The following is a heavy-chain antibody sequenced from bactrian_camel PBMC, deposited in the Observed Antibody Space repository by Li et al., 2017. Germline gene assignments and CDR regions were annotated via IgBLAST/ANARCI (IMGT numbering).Heavy chain of an antibody. D-gene: IGHD3*01. CDR3: AAETFWGRMTATQALGNSRWGY. J-gene: IGHJ6*01. V-gene: IGHV3S53*01. CDR2: IDPDGIT. Sequence: VQLVESGGGSVQPGGSLRLSCVASGNPLNKYSMGWFRQGPGKEREGVAVIDPDGITAYADSVRGRFTISRDNAKNSAYLQMSALTADDTAIYSCAAETFWGRMTATQALGNSRWGYWGQGTQVTVS. CDR1: GNPLNKYS.